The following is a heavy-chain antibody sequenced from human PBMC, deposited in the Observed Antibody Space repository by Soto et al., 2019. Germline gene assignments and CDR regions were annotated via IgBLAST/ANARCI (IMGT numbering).Heavy chain of an antibody. CDR1: GGSVNSGSYY. CDR3: ARGGNGRYYYYGMDV. CDR2: IYNSGST. Sequence: QVQLQESGPGLVKPSETLSLTCTVSGGSVNSGSYYWSWIRQPPGKGLEWIGYIYNSGSTNYNPSLKSRITISVDTSKNQFSLKLSSVTAADTAVYYCARGGNGRYYYYGMDVWGQGTTVTVSS. D-gene: IGHD4-4*01. J-gene: IGHJ6*02. V-gene: IGHV4-61*01.